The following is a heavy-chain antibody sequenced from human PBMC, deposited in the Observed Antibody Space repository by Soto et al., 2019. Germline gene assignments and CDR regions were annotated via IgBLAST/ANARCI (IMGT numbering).Heavy chain of an antibody. J-gene: IGHJ6*02. CDR1: GYSFTSYW. V-gene: IGHV5-51*01. CDR2: IYPGDSDT. Sequence: PGESLKISCKGSGYSFTSYWIGWVRQMPGKGLEWMGIIYPGDSDTRYSPSFQGQVTISADKSISTAYLQWSSLKASDTAMYYCARHYDAGYCSGGSCYSGSPYYYYYYGMDVWGQGTTVTVSS. CDR3: ARHYDAGYCSGGSCYSGSPYYYYYYGMDV. D-gene: IGHD2-15*01.